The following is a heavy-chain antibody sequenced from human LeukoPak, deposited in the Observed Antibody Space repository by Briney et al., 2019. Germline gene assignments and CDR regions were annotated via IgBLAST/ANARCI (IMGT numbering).Heavy chain of an antibody. D-gene: IGHD1-26*01. J-gene: IGHJ4*02. Sequence: PSETLSLTCTVSGGSISSSRYYWRWIRQPPGKGLEGIGSNYSGTTYYNPSLKSRVTMSVDTSKNQFSPKLSSVTAADTAVYYCSRNLVGATIFWFGYWGQGTLVTVSS. CDR3: SRNLVGATIFWFGY. V-gene: IGHV4-39*01. CDR1: GGSISSSRYY. CDR2: NYSGTT.